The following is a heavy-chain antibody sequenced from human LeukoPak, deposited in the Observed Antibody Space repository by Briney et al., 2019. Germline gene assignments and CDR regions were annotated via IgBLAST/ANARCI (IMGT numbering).Heavy chain of an antibody. D-gene: IGHD2-21*01. CDR1: GFTFGNYG. J-gene: IGHJ3*02. Sequence: QPGRSLRLSCAASGFTFGNYGMHWVRQAPGKGLEWVADIWYDGSSKYYADSVKGRFTISRDNSKNTLYLQMNSLRAEDTAVYYCARDGGGDGSDAFDIWGQGTMVTVSS. V-gene: IGHV3-33*01. CDR3: ARDGGGDGSDAFDI. CDR2: IWYDGSSK.